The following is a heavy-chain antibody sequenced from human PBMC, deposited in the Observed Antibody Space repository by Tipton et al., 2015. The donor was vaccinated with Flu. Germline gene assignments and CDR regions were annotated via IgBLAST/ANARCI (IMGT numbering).Heavy chain of an antibody. D-gene: IGHD6-19*01. V-gene: IGHV4-39*07. CDR3: ARDGGVGSGWSYSGGNYYYGMDV. J-gene: IGHJ6*04. CDR1: SGSIRSSSYY. CDR2: IYYTGNT. Sequence: GLVKPSETLSLTCIVSSGSIRSSSYYWGWIRQPPGKGLEWIGTIYYTGNTFYHPSLKSRVTISVDTSKNQFSLKLSSVTAADTAVYYCARDGGVGSGWSYSGGNYYYGMDVWGEGTTVIVSS.